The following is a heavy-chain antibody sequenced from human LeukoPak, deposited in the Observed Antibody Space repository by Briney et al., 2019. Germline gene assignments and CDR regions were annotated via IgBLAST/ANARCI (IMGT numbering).Heavy chain of an antibody. J-gene: IGHJ4*02. CDR1: GFTFSSYW. CDR3: ARGNVLTGYYLFGH. Sequence: GGSLRLSCEASGFTFSSYWMHWVRQAPGKGLVWVSRINSDGSSTRDGDSVKGRFTISRDNAKNTLYLQMNSLRAEDTAVYYCARGNVLTGYYLFGHWGQGTQVTVSS. CDR2: INSDGSST. V-gene: IGHV3-74*01. D-gene: IGHD3-9*01.